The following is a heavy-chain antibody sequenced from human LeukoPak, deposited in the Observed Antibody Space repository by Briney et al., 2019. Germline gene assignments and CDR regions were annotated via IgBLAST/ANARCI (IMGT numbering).Heavy chain of an antibody. CDR2: INPSGGST. D-gene: IGHD5-24*01. J-gene: IGHJ4*02. Sequence: ASVKVSCKASGYTFTTYDINWVRQAAGQGFEWMGIINPSGGSTSYAQKFQGRVTMTRDTSTSTVYMELSSLRSEDTAVYYCARDLGEMATITDYWGQGTLVTVSS. V-gene: IGHV1-46*01. CDR1: GYTFTTYD. CDR3: ARDLGEMATITDY.